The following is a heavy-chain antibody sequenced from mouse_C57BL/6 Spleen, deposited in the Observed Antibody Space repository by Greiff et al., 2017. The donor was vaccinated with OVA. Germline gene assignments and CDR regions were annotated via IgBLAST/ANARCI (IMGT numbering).Heavy chain of an antibody. CDR1: GFTFSDYG. CDR3: TIRRVGSSHTWYFDV. J-gene: IGHJ1*03. D-gene: IGHD1-1*01. CDR2: ISNLAYSI. V-gene: IGHV5-15*04. Sequence: EVMLVESGGGLVQPGGSLKLSCAASGFTFSDYGMAWVRQAPRKGPERVAFISNLAYSIYYADTVTGRITISRENAKNTLDLEMRSLRFEDTAMEYCTIRRVGSSHTWYFDVWGTGTTVTVAS.